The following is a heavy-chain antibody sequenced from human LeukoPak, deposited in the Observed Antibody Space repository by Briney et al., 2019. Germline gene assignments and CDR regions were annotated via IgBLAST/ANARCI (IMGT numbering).Heavy chain of an antibody. Sequence: ASVKVSCKASGYTFTCYYMHWVRQAPGQGLEWMGWVNPNSGGTNYAQKFQGRVTMTRDTSISTAYMELSRLRSDDTAVYYCASAVEWLLYYFDYWGQGTLVTVSS. J-gene: IGHJ4*02. CDR3: ASAVEWLLYYFDY. CDR1: GYTFTCYY. CDR2: VNPNSGGT. D-gene: IGHD3-3*01. V-gene: IGHV1-2*02.